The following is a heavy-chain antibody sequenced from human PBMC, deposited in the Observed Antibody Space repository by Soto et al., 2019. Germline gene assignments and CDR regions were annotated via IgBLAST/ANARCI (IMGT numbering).Heavy chain of an antibody. J-gene: IGHJ4*02. Sequence: TLSLTCTVSGGSISSGGYYWSWIRQHPGKGLEWIGYIYYSGSTYYNPSLKSRVTISVDTSKNQFSLKLSSVTAADTAVYYCARGGAPFYYDSSGHGDYFDYWGQGTLVTVSS. V-gene: IGHV4-31*03. D-gene: IGHD3-22*01. CDR2: IYYSGST. CDR3: ARGGAPFYYDSSGHGDYFDY. CDR1: GGSISSGGYY.